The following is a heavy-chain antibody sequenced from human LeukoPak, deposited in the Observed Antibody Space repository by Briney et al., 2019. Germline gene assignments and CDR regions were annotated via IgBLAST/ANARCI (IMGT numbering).Heavy chain of an antibody. J-gene: IGHJ5*02. CDR3: ARYSGYDPRWWFDP. D-gene: IGHD5-12*01. CDR2: INYSGNT. V-gene: IGHV4-59*04. CDR1: GGSISSYY. Sequence: SETLSLTCTVSGGSISSYYWSWIRQPPGEGLEWIGNINYSGNTQYNPSLKSRVTISVDTSKNQFSLKLSSVTAADTAVYYCARYSGYDPRWWFDPWGQGTLVTVSS.